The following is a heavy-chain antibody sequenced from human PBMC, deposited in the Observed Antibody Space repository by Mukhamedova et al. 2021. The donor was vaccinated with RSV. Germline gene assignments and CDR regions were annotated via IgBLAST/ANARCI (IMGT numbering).Heavy chain of an antibody. V-gene: IGHV4-4*02. Sequence: EIYHSGSTNYNPSLKSRVTISVDKSKNQFSLKLSSVTAADTAVYYGARVLTYYYDSSGYYIDYWGQGT. D-gene: IGHD3-22*01. J-gene: IGHJ4*02. CDR2: IYHSGST. CDR3: ARVLTYYYDSSGYYIDY.